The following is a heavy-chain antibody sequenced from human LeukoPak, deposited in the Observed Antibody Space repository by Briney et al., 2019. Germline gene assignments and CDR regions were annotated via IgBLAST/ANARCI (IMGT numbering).Heavy chain of an antibody. J-gene: IGHJ3*02. CDR3: ARGRAEIVVVITTGSAFDI. CDR2: ISGSGDST. D-gene: IGHD3-22*01. V-gene: IGHV3-23*01. Sequence: PGGSLRLSCAASGFTFSSYAMSWVRQAPGKGLEWVSAISGSGDSTYYADSVKGRFTISRDNSKNTLYLQMNSLRAEDTAVYYCARGRAEIVVVITTGSAFDIWGQGTMVTVSS. CDR1: GFTFSSYA.